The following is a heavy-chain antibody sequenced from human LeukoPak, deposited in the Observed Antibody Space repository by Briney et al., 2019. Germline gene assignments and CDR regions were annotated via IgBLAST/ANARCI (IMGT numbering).Heavy chain of an antibody. D-gene: IGHD4/OR15-4a*01. CDR2: IKYDGDEE. CDR1: GFTFRDYW. Sequence: PGGSLRLSCAASGFTFRDYWMSWMRQAPGKGLEWVANIKYDGDEEYYVDSVKGRFIISRDNAKNSLYLQLNSLRVEDTAVYYCRSGGAAPGAFDNWGPGTLVAVSP. CDR3: RSGGAAPGAFDN. V-gene: IGHV3-7*01. J-gene: IGHJ4*02.